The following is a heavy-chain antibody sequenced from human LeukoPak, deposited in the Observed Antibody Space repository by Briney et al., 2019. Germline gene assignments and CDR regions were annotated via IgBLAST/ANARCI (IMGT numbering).Heavy chain of an antibody. V-gene: IGHV3-23*01. CDR2: ITGSGDIT. CDR3: AKDRRTIAATGTFF. J-gene: IGHJ4*02. CDR1: GFTFSTYV. D-gene: IGHD6-13*01. Sequence: QPGGSLRLSCRASGFTFSTYVMSWVRQAPGKGLEWVSSITGSGDITYYADSVKGRFTISRDNSENMLFLKMSSLRAEDTAIYFCAKDRRTIAATGTFFWGQGTLVTVSS.